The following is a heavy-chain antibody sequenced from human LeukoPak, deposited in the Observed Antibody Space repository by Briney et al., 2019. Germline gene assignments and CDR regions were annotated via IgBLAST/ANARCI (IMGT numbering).Heavy chain of an antibody. CDR1: GASINKDY. J-gene: IGHJ3*01. Sequence: SETLSLTCTVSGASINKDYWAWIRQPPGRGLEWIGYVIDSDFNEANGEITNYNPSLETRVTTSRDTPKNQFSLKLSSMTAADTAIYYCVRASADSGGAFDVWGHGTVVTVSS. CDR3: VRASADSGGAFDV. D-gene: IGHD2-15*01. V-gene: IGHV4-59*01. CDR2: VIDSDFNEANGEIT.